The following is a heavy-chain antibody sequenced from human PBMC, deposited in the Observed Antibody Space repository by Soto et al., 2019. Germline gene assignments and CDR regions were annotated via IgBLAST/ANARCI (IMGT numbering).Heavy chain of an antibody. CDR3: ARDRVVATNPTVMAQNWFDP. J-gene: IGHJ5*02. CDR2: INTGNGNT. D-gene: IGHD5-12*01. V-gene: IGHV1-3*04. CDR1: GYTFTSYA. Sequence: ASVKVSCKASGYTFTSYAMHWVRQAPGQRLEWMGWINTGNGNTKYSQKFQGRVTFTRDTSATTAYMELSSLRSEDTAVYYCARDRVVATNPTVMAQNWFDPLGQGTLVTGSS.